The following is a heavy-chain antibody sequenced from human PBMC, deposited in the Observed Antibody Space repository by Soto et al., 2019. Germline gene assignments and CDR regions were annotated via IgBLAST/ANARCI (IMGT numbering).Heavy chain of an antibody. CDR2: ISSSSSYI. CDR3: ARALWGSGVEP. J-gene: IGHJ5*02. D-gene: IGHD3-10*01. CDR1: GFTFSSYS. Sequence: VGSLRLSCAASGFTFSSYSMNWVRQAPGKGLEWVSSISSSSSYIYYADSVKGRFTISRDNAKNSLYLQMNSLRAEDTAVYYCARALWGSGVEPWGQGTLVTVSS. V-gene: IGHV3-21*01.